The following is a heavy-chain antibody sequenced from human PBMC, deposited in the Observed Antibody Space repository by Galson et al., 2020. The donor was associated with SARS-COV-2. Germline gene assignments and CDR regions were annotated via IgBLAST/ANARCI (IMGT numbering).Heavy chain of an antibody. CDR3: ASAYYYGSGSWH. J-gene: IGHJ4*02. V-gene: IGHV3-33*01. D-gene: IGHD3-10*01. CDR2: IWYDGSNK. Sequence: GGSLRLSCAASGFTFSSYGMHWVRQAPGKGLEWVAVIWYDGSNKYYADSVKGRFTISRDNSKNTLYLQMNSLRAEDTAVYYCASAYYYGSGSWHWGQGTLVTVSS. CDR1: GFTFSSYG.